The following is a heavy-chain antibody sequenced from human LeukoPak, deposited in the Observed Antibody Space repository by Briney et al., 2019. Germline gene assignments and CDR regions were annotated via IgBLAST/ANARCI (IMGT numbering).Heavy chain of an antibody. CDR3: ARVKDYYYMDV. V-gene: IGHV4-61*08. J-gene: IGHJ6*03. Sequence: PSETLSLTCAVSGGSISSGGYSWSWIRQPPGKGLEWIGYIYYSGSTNYNPSLKSRVTISVDTSKNQFSLKLSSVTAADTAVYYCARVKDYYYMDVWGKGTTVTVSS. CDR1: GGSISSGGYS. CDR2: IYYSGST.